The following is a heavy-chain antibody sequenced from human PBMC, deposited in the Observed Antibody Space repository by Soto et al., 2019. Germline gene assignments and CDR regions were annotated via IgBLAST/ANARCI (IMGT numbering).Heavy chain of an antibody. CDR2: IYGDDNK. CDR1: GVSLSPNRGG. Sequence: TLGDPPHSPPLTRPLPGVSLSPNRGGGGWDPQAPGKGLEWLTLIYGDDNKHYSPSLKTRLTITKDTSKNQVVLTLTNMDPVDTATYYCAHGDGSYYDSSGRLGFDPWGQGTLVTVSS. D-gene: IGHD3-22*01. CDR3: AHGDGSYYDSSGRLGFDP. V-gene: IGHV2-5*02. J-gene: IGHJ5*02.